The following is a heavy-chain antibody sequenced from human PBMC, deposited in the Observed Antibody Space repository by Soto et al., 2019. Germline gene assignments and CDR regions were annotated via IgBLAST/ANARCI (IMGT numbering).Heavy chain of an antibody. CDR1: GFTFSRYA. CDR2: ISGSGGST. V-gene: IGHV3-23*01. CDR3: AKTNLSGSGTKDY. Sequence: EVQLLDSGGGLVQPGGSLRLSCAASGFTFSRYAMSWVRQAPGKGLEWVSAISGSGGSTSYADSVKGPFTISRDNSKTTLYLQMNSRRAEDTAVYYWAKTNLSGSGTKDYWGPGTLVTVSS. J-gene: IGHJ4*02. D-gene: IGHD3-10*01.